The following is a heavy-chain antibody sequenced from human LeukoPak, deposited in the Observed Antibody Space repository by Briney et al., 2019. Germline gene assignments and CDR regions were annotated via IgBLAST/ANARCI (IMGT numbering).Heavy chain of an antibody. D-gene: IGHD5-24*01. Sequence: GGSLRLSCAASGFTFSSYWMHWVRQAPGKGLVWVSRINTDGSTTSYADSVKGRFTISRDNAKNTLYLQINSLRADDTAVYYCARGEMVQVYWGQGTLVTVSS. CDR2: INTDGSTT. J-gene: IGHJ4*02. V-gene: IGHV3-74*01. CDR3: ARGEMVQVY. CDR1: GFTFSSYW.